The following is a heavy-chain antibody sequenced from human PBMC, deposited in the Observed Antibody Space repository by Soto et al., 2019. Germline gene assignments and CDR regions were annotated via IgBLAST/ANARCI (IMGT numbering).Heavy chain of an antibody. V-gene: IGHV1-2*02. CDR2: IGPESGAT. Sequence: VASVKVSCKTSGYTFTGHYIHWVRQAPQQGPEWVGEIGPESGATRYAQKFRGRVTMTMDTSITTVYMELKNLSPDDTAVYYCGRGRSGQIVVFYWGQGTPVTVSS. D-gene: IGHD1-26*01. J-gene: IGHJ4*02. CDR1: GYTFTGHY. CDR3: GRGRSGQIVVFY.